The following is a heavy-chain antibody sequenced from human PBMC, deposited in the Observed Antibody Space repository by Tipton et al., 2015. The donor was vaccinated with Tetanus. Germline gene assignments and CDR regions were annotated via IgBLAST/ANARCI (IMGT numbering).Heavy chain of an antibody. J-gene: IGHJ5*01. V-gene: IGHV4-34*01. Sequence: GLVKPSETLSLTCTVSGGSISSYYWTWIRQPPGKGLEWIGEINHDGRTTYTSSLKSRVTILVDTSKKQFSLKVTSVTAADTAVYYCARGLGSMLAPGGSIDSWGQGTLVTVSS. CDR2: INHDGRT. CDR3: ARGLGSMLAPGGSIDS. D-gene: IGHD2-8*01. CDR1: GGSISSYY.